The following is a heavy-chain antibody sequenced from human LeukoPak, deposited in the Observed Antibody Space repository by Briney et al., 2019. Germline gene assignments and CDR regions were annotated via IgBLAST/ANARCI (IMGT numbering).Heavy chain of an antibody. V-gene: IGHV3-30*04. CDR2: ISYDGSNK. CDR1: GFTFSSYA. CDR3: ARVSWTPNSGWYYFDY. Sequence: PGGSLRLSCAASGFTFSSYAMHWVRQAPGKGLEWVAVISYDGSNKYYADSVKGRFTISRDNAKNSLYLQMNSLRAEDTAVYYCARVSWTPNSGWYYFDYWGQGTLVTVSS. D-gene: IGHD6-19*01. J-gene: IGHJ4*02.